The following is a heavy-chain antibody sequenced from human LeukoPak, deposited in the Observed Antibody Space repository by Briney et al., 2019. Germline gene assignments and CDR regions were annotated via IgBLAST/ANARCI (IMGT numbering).Heavy chain of an antibody. V-gene: IGHV1-2*02. CDR3: ARGVSVVVPAAMGY. CDR2: INPNSGGT. J-gene: IGHJ4*02. CDR1: GYTFTGYY. Sequence: GASVKVSCKASGYTFTGYYMHWVRQAPGQGLEWMGWINPNSGGTNYAQKFQGRVIMTRDTSISTAYMELSRLRSDDTAVYYCARGVSVVVPAAMGYWGQGTLVTVSS. D-gene: IGHD2-2*01.